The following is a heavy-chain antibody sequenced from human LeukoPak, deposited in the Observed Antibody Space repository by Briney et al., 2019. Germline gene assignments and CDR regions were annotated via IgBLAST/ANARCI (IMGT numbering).Heavy chain of an antibody. V-gene: IGHV4-59*12. Sequence: PSETLSLTCTVSGGSISSYYWSWIRQPPGKGLEWIGYIYYSGSTNYNPSLKSRVTISVDTSKNQFSLKLSSVTAADTAVYYCARAGQWLVMGYFDYWGQGTLVTVSS. CDR1: GGSISSYY. CDR2: IYYSGST. J-gene: IGHJ4*02. CDR3: ARAGQWLVMGYFDY. D-gene: IGHD6-19*01.